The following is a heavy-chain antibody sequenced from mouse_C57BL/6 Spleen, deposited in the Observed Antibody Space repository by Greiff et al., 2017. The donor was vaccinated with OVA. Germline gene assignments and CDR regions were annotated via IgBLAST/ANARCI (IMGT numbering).Heavy chain of an antibody. CDR3: ARNYYGGSYPDY. CDR1: GFTFTDYG. CDR2: ISSGSSTT. J-gene: IGHJ2*01. V-gene: IGHV5-17*01. Sequence: EVLLVESGGGLAKPGGSLKLSCAASGFTFTDYGMHWVRQAPEKGLEWVAYISSGSSTTYYADTVKGRFTISRDNAKNTLFLQMTRLRSEDTAVYYCARNYYGGSYPDYWGQGTTLTVSS. D-gene: IGHD1-1*01.